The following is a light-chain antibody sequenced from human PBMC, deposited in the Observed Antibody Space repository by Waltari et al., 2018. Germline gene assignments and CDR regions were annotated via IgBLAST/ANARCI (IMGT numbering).Light chain of an antibody. V-gene: IGLV2-11*01. CDR1: SSDVGGYDF. Sequence: QSALTQPRPVSGSPGQSVTISCTRTSSDVGGYDFVSWYQQYPGKAPKLRIYDVNKRPPGVPDRFSGSKSGNTASLTISGLLNEDEADYYCCSYAGADTSVIFGGGTTLTVL. J-gene: IGLJ2*01. CDR2: DVN. CDR3: CSYAGADTSVI.